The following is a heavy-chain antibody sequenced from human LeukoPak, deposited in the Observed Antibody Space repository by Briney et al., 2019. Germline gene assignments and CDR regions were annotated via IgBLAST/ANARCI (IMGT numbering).Heavy chain of an antibody. V-gene: IGHV1-46*01. Sequence: ASVKVSCKASGYTFTSYYMHWVRQAPGQGLEWMGIINPSGGSTSYAQKFQGRVTMTRDTSTSTVYMELSSLRSEDTAVYYCARVATRTASPRAPGYFDYWGQGTLVTVSS. CDR1: GYTFTSYY. CDR2: INPSGGST. CDR3: ARVATRTASPRAPGYFDY. D-gene: IGHD3-10*01. J-gene: IGHJ4*02.